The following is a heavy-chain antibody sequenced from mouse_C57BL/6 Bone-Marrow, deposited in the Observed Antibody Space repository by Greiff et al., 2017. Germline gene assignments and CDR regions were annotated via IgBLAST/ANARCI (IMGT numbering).Heavy chain of an antibody. CDR3: ARHEERAYYSNGAWFAY. J-gene: IGHJ3*01. D-gene: IGHD2-5*01. CDR1: EKKLTEST. CDR2: TYNKTNRI. V-gene: IGHV1-62-2*01. Sequence: QVQLKESGAELVKPGASVTKSSKASEKKLTESTIHWVKPRPAKETQQLHETYNKTNRIKYNEKFKDKATLTADKSSSTVYMELSRLTSEDSAVYFCARHEERAYYSNGAWFAYWGQGTLVTVSA.